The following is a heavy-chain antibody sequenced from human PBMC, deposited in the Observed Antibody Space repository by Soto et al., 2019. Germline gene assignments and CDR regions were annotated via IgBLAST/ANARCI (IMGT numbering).Heavy chain of an antibody. CDR2: ISYDVNNK. D-gene: IGHD2-2*01. Sequence: QVQLVESGGGVVQPGRSLRLSCAVSGFTFRSYAMHWVRQAPGKGLEWVAVISYDVNNKYYADSVKGRFTISRDNSKNTLYLQRNSLRTDDTAVYYCARDSSRAYWGQGTLVTVSS. J-gene: IGHJ4*02. CDR1: GFTFRSYA. V-gene: IGHV3-30-3*01. CDR3: ARDSSRAY.